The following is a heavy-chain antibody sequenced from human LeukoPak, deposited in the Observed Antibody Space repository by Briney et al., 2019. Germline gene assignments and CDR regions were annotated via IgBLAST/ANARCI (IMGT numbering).Heavy chain of an antibody. D-gene: IGHD2-2*02. Sequence: PSQTLSLTCTVSGGFISSGGYYWSWIHQHPGKGLEWIGYIYYSGSTYYNPSLKSRVTISVDTSKNQFSLKLSSVTAADTAVYYCARMIGMDCSSTSCYTIDYWGQGTLVTVSS. CDR3: ARMIGMDCSSTSCYTIDY. CDR2: IYYSGST. J-gene: IGHJ4*02. V-gene: IGHV4-31*03. CDR1: GGFISSGGYY.